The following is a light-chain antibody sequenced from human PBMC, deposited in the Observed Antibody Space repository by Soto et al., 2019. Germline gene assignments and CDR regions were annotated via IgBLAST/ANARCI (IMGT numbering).Light chain of an antibody. CDR3: QQRSR. Sequence: EIVLTQSPGTLSLSPGETATLSCRASQTVDTNFLAWYQQKPGQAPRLLIYGASNRATGIPARFSGSGSGTNYTLTITSLEPEDFAGYYCQQRSRFGGGTKVDIK. CDR1: QTVDTNF. J-gene: IGKJ4*01. V-gene: IGKV3-11*01. CDR2: GAS.